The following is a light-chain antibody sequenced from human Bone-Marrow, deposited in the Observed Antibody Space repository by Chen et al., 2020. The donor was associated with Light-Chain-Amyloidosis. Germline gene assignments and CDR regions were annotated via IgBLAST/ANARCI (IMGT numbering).Light chain of an antibody. CDR3: QSADSSGTYEVI. CDR2: RDT. Sequence: SYELTQPPPVSVSPGQTARITCSGDDLPTKYAYWYQQKPGQAPVLVIHRDTERPSGISERFSGPSSGTTATLTISGVQAEDEADYHCQSADSSGTYEVIFGGGTKLTVL. V-gene: IGLV3-25*03. CDR1: DLPTKY. J-gene: IGLJ2*01.